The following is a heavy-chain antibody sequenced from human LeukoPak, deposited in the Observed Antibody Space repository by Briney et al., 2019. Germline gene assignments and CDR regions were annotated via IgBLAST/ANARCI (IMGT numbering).Heavy chain of an antibody. V-gene: IGHV1-46*02. J-gene: IGHJ4*02. CDR2: INPSGGST. CDR3: ARQGTYSSAIGMGY. D-gene: IGHD6-19*01. CDR1: GYTFNNHY. Sequence: GASVKVSCKASGYTFNNHYMYWVRQAPGQGLEWMGVINPSGGSTSHAQKFQGRVTMTRDTSTRTVYMEVNSLRSEDTAVYYCARQGTYSSAIGMGYWGQGTLVTVPS.